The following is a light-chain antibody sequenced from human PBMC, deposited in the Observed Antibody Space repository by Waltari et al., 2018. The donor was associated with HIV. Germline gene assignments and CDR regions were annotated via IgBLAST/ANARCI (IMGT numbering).Light chain of an antibody. J-gene: IGKJ4*01. CDR3: QQFKSLPLT. Sequence: AINLTQSPSSLSASLGAQVPTTCRASQAISTDLAWYQQKPGKPPKLLIYDASLLQRGVPPRFTGSGSGTDFTLTINSLQPEDFATYYCQQFKSLPLTFAGGTKVE. V-gene: IGKV1-13*02. CDR1: QAISTD. CDR2: DAS.